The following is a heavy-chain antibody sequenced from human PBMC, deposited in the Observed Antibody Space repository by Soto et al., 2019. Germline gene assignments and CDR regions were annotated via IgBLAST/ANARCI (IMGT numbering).Heavy chain of an antibody. V-gene: IGHV3-23*01. D-gene: IGHD3-22*01. CDR1: GFTFSNYG. Sequence: GGSLRLSCAASGFTFSNYGMSWVRQAPGKGLEWVSTINSDGGATYYTDSVKGRFTISRDNSKNTLFLQRNSLRAEDTAVYYCAKDRGHYYDTRGYYGGAFDYWGQGILVTVSS. CDR2: INSDGGAT. CDR3: AKDRGHYYDTRGYYGGAFDY. J-gene: IGHJ4*02.